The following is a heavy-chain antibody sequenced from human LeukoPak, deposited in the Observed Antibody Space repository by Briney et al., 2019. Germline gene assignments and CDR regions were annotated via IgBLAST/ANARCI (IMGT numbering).Heavy chain of an antibody. Sequence: ASVKVSCKASGYTFSNYGISWVRQAPGQGLEWMGWISAYNGNTNYAQKLQGRVTMTTDTSTSTAYMELRSLRSGDTAVYYCARDNGNIVVVVATTHFDYWGQGTLVTVSS. CDR2: ISAYNGNT. V-gene: IGHV1-18*01. J-gene: IGHJ4*02. CDR3: ARDNGNIVVVVATTHFDY. D-gene: IGHD2-15*01. CDR1: GYTFSNYG.